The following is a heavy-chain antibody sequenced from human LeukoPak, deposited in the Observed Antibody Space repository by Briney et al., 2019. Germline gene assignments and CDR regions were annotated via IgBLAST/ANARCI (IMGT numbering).Heavy chain of an antibody. CDR2: IDSSGST. CDR3: ARDCITTSCTGY. Sequence: SETLSLTCTVSGGSISSYYCSWIRQSAGKGLEWIGRIDSSGSTNYNPSLKSRVTMSVDTSKNQFSLQLTSVTAAATAVYYCARDCITTSCTGYWGQGTLVTVSS. J-gene: IGHJ4*02. D-gene: IGHD2-2*01. CDR1: GGSISSYY. V-gene: IGHV4-4*07.